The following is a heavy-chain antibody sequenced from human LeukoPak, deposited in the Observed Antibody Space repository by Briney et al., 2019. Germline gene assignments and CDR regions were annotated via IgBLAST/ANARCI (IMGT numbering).Heavy chain of an antibody. D-gene: IGHD6-25*01. CDR3: AREDSSAFDL. CDR1: GFTFSSYS. Sequence: GGSLRLSCAASGFTFSSYSMNWVRQAPGKGLEWVSSISGSSSYIYYADSVKDRFTISRDNAKNSLYLQMNSLRAEDRAVYFCAREDSSAFDLWGQGAMVTVSS. V-gene: IGHV3-21*01. J-gene: IGHJ3*01. CDR2: ISGSSSYI.